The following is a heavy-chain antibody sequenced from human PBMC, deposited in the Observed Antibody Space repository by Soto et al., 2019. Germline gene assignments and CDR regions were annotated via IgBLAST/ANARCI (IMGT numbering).Heavy chain of an antibody. V-gene: IGHV1-24*01. CDR1: GYTLTELS. CDR3: ATVVPAAMLPPNRYYYYMDV. D-gene: IGHD2-2*01. CDR2: FDPEDGET. Sequence: ASVKVSCKVSGYTLTELSMHRVRQAPGKGLEWMGGFDPEDGETIYAQKFQGRVTMTEDTPTDTAYMELSSLRSEDTAVYYCATVVPAAMLPPNRYYYYMDVWGKGTTVTVSS. J-gene: IGHJ6*03.